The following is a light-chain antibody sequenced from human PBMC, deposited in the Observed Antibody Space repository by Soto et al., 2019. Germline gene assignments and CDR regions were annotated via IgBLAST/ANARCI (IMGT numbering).Light chain of an antibody. CDR3: KTYGYSPIS. Sequence: IVLTQSPGTAALSAGESATLSCMAAQSVSSNYLAWSKQKTGQDHRLLIYGESRRATGIQDKFSGRGSGTDFTLNLEGVEPAELAVYYCKTYGYSPISVGKGTRREIK. CDR2: GES. J-gene: IGKJ5*01. CDR1: QSVSSNY. V-gene: IGKV3-20*01.